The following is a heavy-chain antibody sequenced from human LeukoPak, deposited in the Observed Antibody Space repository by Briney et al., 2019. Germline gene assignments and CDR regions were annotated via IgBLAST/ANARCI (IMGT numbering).Heavy chain of an antibody. CDR3: AAGRSGYDQFDY. D-gene: IGHD5-12*01. J-gene: IGHJ4*02. V-gene: IGHV3-23*01. CDR1: GFTFSSYA. Sequence: GGSLRLSCAASGFTFSSYAMSWVRQAPGKGLEWVSGISGSGGSTYYADSVKGRFTISRDNSKNTLYLQMNSLRAEDTAVYYCAAGRSGYDQFDYWGQGTLVTVSS. CDR2: ISGSGGST.